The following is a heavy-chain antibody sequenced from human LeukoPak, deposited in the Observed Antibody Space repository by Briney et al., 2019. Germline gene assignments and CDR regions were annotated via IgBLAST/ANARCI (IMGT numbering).Heavy chain of an antibody. J-gene: IGHJ4*02. CDR1: GYTFTSYY. V-gene: IGHV1-46*01. Sequence: AASVKVSCKASGYTFTSYYMHWVRQAPGQGLEWMGIINPSGGSTSYAQKFQGRVTMTRDTSTSTVYMELSSLRSEDTAVYYCARGSLPYYYDSSGYYFDYWGQGTLVTVSS. D-gene: IGHD3-22*01. CDR2: INPSGGST. CDR3: ARGSLPYYYDSSGYYFDY.